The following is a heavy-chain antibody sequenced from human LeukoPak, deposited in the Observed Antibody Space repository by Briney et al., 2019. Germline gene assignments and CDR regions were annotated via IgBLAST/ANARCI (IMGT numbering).Heavy chain of an antibody. J-gene: IGHJ4*02. Sequence: GGSLRLSCSAPGFTFSSYGMNWVRQAPGKGLEWVANINQGGSEKYYVDSVKGRFTISRDNAKNSLYLQMNSLRDEDTAVYYCASSGSYRFDYWGQGTLVTVSS. V-gene: IGHV3-7*01. CDR1: GFTFSSYG. D-gene: IGHD1-26*01. CDR3: ASSGSYRFDY. CDR2: INQGGSEK.